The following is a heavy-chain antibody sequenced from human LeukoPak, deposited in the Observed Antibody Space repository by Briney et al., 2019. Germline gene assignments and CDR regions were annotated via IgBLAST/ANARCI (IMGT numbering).Heavy chain of an antibody. Sequence: GASVKVSCKASGYTFTSYGISWVRQAPGQGLEWMGWISAYNGNTNYAQKLQGRVTMTTDTSTSTAYMELRSPRSDDTAVYYCARIKDEYSSPQFVDYWGQGTLVTVSS. J-gene: IGHJ4*02. CDR3: ARIKDEYSSPQFVDY. D-gene: IGHD6-6*01. CDR2: ISAYNGNT. V-gene: IGHV1-18*01. CDR1: GYTFTSYG.